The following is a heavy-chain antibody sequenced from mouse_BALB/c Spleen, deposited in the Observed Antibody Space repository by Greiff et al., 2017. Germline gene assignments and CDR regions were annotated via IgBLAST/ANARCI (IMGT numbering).Heavy chain of an antibody. CDR3: ARGGEYDYDVEAMDY. D-gene: IGHD2-4*01. CDR2: ISSGGST. CDR1: GFTFSSYA. Sequence: DVMLVESGGGLVKPGGSLKLSCAASGFTFSSYAMSWVRQTPEKRLEWVASISSGGSTYYPDSVKGRFTISRDNARNILYLQMSSLRSEDTAMYYCARGGEYDYDVEAMDYWGQGTSVTVSS. J-gene: IGHJ4*01. V-gene: IGHV5-6-5*01.